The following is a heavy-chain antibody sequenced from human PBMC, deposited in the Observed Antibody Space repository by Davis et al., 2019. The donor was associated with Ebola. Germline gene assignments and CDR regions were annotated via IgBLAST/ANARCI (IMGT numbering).Heavy chain of an antibody. J-gene: IGHJ4*02. CDR3: VTGLMGGTNY. V-gene: IGHV3-74*01. Sequence: GESLKISCAASGFTFSIYRMHWVRQVPGKGLAWVSRMNSDGSGTSYADSVKGRFTISRDNAKNTLYLQMNSLRAEDTAVYYCVTGLMGGTNYWGQGTLVTVSS. D-gene: IGHD1-26*01. CDR2: MNSDGSGT. CDR1: GFTFSIYR.